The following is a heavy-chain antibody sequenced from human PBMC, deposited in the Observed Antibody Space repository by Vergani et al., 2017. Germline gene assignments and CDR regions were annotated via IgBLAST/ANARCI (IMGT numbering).Heavy chain of an antibody. CDR2: IRSKANSYAT. Sequence: EVQLVESGGGLVQPGGSLKLSCAASGFTLSGSAMHWVRQASGKGLEWVGRIRSKANSYATAYAASVKGRFTISRDDSKNTAYLQMNSLKTEDTAVYYCTRAGDFEVYFDLWGRGTLVTVSS. CDR3: TRAGDFEVYFDL. CDR1: GFTLSGSA. V-gene: IGHV3-73*01. J-gene: IGHJ2*01. D-gene: IGHD4-17*01.